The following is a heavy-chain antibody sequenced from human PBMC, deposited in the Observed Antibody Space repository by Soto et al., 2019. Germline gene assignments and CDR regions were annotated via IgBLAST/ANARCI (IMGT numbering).Heavy chain of an antibody. CDR2: IYWDDDK. D-gene: IGHD4-17*01. V-gene: IGHV2-5*02. Sequence: QITLKESGPTLVKPTQTLTLTCTFSGFSLSTSGVGVGWIRQPPGKALEWLALIYWDDDKRFSPSLKSRLTIPKDTSKNQVVLTMTNMDPVDTATYYCAHRHGAPGYFDYWGQGTLVTVSS. CDR3: AHRHGAPGYFDY. J-gene: IGHJ4*02. CDR1: GFSLSTSGVG.